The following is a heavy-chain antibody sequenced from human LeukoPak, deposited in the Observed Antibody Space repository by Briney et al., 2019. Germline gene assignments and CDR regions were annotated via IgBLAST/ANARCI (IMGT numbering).Heavy chain of an antibody. CDR3: ARRGGFGEFHFDY. CDR2: INHSGST. Sequence: SETLSLTCAVYGGSFSGYYWSWIRQPPGKGLEWIGEINHSGSTNYNPSLKSRVTISVDTSKNQFSLKLSSVTAADTAVYYCARRGGFGEFHFDYWGQGTLVTVSS. D-gene: IGHD3-10*01. CDR1: GGSFSGYY. J-gene: IGHJ4*02. V-gene: IGHV4-34*01.